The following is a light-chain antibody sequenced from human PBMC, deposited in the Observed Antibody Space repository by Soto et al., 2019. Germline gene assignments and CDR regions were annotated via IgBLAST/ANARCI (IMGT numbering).Light chain of an antibody. J-gene: IGKJ1*01. CDR1: QSVSSN. V-gene: IGKV3-15*01. CDR3: QQYKNWPT. Sequence: EIVMTQSPATLSVSPGERATLSCRASQSVSSNLAWYQQKPGQAPRLLIYGASTRATGIPARFSGSGSGTKFTLTISSLQSEDFAVYYCQQYKNWPTFAQGTRVDIK. CDR2: GAS.